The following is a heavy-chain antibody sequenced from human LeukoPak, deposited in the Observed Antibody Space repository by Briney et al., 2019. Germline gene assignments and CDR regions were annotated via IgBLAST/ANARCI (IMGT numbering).Heavy chain of an antibody. D-gene: IGHD1-26*01. J-gene: IGHJ4*02. Sequence: GGSLRLSCAASGFTFSSYGMHWVCQAPCKGLEWVAFIRYDGSNKYYADSVKGRFTISRDNSKNTLYLQMNSLRAEDTAVYYCAKDGSLVGATPHYFDYWGQGTLVTVFS. CDR2: IRYDGSNK. CDR1: GFTFSSYG. CDR3: AKDGSLVGATPHYFDY. V-gene: IGHV3-30*02.